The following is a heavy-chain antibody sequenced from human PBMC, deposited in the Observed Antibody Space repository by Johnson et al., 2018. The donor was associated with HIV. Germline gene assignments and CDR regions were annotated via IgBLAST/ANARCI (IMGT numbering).Heavy chain of an antibody. CDR2: IKQDGSEK. CDR1: GFTFSSYW. CDR3: AKKQWPEDDAFDI. D-gene: IGHD6-19*01. J-gene: IGHJ3*02. V-gene: IGHV3-7*01. Sequence: VQLVESGGGLVQPGGSLRLSCAASGFTFSSYWMSWVRQAPGKGLEWVANIKQDGSEKYYVDSVKGRFTISRDNAKNSLYLQMNSLRAEDTAVYYCAKKQWPEDDAFDIWGQGTMVTVSS.